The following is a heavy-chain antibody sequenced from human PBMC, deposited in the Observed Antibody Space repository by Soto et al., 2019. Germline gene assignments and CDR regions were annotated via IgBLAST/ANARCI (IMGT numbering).Heavy chain of an antibody. CDR1: GFPFTPNP. CDR2: ISNNGDTA. CDR3: AKSRVFIGAIVTLLDS. V-gene: IGHV3-23*01. D-gene: IGHD5-12*01. Sequence: EVQLLESGGGLVQPGGSLPLPCAPPGFPFTPNPWVWVGKAAEKGLEWSASISNNGDTAYYADSVKGRFTISRGNSENTLYLQMNGLRADDTALYFCAKSRVFIGAIVTLLDSWGQGTQVTVSS. J-gene: IGHJ4*02.